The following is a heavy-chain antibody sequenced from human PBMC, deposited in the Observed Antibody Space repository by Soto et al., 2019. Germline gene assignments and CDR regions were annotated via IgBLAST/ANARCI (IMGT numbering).Heavy chain of an antibody. CDR3: ARAANIGYYYDSSGNFDY. CDR1: GGTFSSYA. J-gene: IGHJ4*02. D-gene: IGHD3-22*01. Sequence: SVKVSCKASGGTFSSYAISWVRQAPGQGLEWMGGIIPIFGTANYAQKFQGRVTITADKSTSTAYMELSSLRSEDTAVYYCARAANIGYYYDSSGNFDYWGQGTLVTVSS. V-gene: IGHV1-69*06. CDR2: IIPIFGTA.